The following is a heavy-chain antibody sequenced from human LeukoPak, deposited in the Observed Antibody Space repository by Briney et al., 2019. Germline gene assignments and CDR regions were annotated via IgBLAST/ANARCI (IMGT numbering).Heavy chain of an antibody. V-gene: IGHV4-61*01. CDR2: IYYTGTT. J-gene: IGHJ4*02. Sequence: SETLSLTCTVSGGSISSGSYYWSWIRQSPGKALEWIGYIYYTGTTNYNPSLKGRVTILVDTSKNQFSLKLSSVTAADTAVYYCARDRYGGNSGEFDYWGQGTLVTVSS. D-gene: IGHD4-23*01. CDR3: ARDRYGGNSGEFDY. CDR1: GGSISSGSYY.